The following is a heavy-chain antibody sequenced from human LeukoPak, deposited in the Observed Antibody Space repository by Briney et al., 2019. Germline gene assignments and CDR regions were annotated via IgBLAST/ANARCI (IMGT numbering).Heavy chain of an antibody. Sequence: SETLSLTCTVSGGSISSYYWSWIGQPPGKGLEWMGYIYYSGSTNYNPSLKSRVTISVDTSKNQVSLKLSSVTAADTAVYYCARHRAVLAARPGWFDPWGQGTLVTVSS. J-gene: IGHJ5*02. CDR1: GGSISSYY. CDR2: IYYSGST. D-gene: IGHD6-6*01. CDR3: ARHRAVLAARPGWFDP. V-gene: IGHV4-59*08.